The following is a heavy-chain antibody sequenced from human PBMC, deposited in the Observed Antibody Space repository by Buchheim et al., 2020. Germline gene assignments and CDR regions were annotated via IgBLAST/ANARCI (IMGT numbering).Heavy chain of an antibody. Sequence: EVQLVESGGGLVQPGGSLRLSCAASGFTFSSYEMNWVRQAPGKGLEWVSYISSSGSTIYYADSVKGRFTISRDNATNSLYLQMNSLRAEDTAVYYCARDGRGGYDAPPLYGMDVWGQGTT. D-gene: IGHD5-12*01. CDR3: ARDGRGGYDAPPLYGMDV. J-gene: IGHJ6*02. CDR1: GFTFSSYE. V-gene: IGHV3-48*03. CDR2: ISSSGSTI.